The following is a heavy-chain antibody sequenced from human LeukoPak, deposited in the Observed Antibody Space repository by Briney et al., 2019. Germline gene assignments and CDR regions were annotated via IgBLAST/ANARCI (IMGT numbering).Heavy chain of an antibody. Sequence: GGSLRLSCAASGFTFSSYSMNWVRQAPGKGLEWVSSISSSSSYIYYADSVKGRFTISRDNAKNSLYLQMNSLRAEDTAVYYCARVYGSGSFYRGMDVWGQGTTVTVSS. J-gene: IGHJ6*02. CDR3: ARVYGSGSFYRGMDV. V-gene: IGHV3-21*01. CDR2: ISSSSSYI. D-gene: IGHD3-10*01. CDR1: GFTFSSYS.